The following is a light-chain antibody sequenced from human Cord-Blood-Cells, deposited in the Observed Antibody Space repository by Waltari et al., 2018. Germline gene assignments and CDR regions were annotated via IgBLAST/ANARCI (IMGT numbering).Light chain of an antibody. V-gene: IGKV3-11*01. CDR3: QQRSNWPPWT. J-gene: IGKJ1*01. Sequence: EIVLTQSPATLSLSPGERATLSCRASQSVSSYFAWYQQKPGQAPRLLIDDASNRATGIPARFSGSGSGTDFTLTISSLEPEDFAVYYCQQRSNWPPWTFGQGTKVEIK. CDR2: DAS. CDR1: QSVSSY.